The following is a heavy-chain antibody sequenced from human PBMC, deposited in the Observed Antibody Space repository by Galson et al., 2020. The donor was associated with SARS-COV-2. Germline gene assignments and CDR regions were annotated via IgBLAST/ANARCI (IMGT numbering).Heavy chain of an antibody. D-gene: IGHD3-16*01. CDR2: IHSTGST. V-gene: IGHV4-59*01. Sequence: ASETLSLTCTVSGGSINGYHWSWIRQSPRNGLEWIGYIHSTGSTDYNPSLNSRVTIAVDTSKNQFSLKLKSVTAADTAFYYCARGRGGFDPGGRGTRVTVSS. CDR1: GGSINGYH. CDR3: ARGRGGFDP. J-gene: IGHJ5*02.